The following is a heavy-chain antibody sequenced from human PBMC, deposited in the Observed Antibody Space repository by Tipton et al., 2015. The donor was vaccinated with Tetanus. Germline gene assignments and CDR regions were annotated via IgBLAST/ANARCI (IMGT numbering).Heavy chain of an antibody. Sequence: TLSLTCAVYGGSFTDYSWSWIRQPPGQGLEWIGEVNQAGNTDYIPSLKGRVTMSLDTSKSHLSLNLSSVTAADTAVYYCARGTRTRIYDSSGYSFRYFYGMDVWGLGATVTVSS. V-gene: IGHV4-34*01. J-gene: IGHJ6*02. CDR3: ARGTRTRIYDSSGYSFRYFYGMDV. D-gene: IGHD3-22*01. CDR1: GGSFTDYS. CDR2: VNQAGNT.